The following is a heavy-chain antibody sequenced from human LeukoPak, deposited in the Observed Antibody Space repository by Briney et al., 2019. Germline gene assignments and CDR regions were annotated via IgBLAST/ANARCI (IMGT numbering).Heavy chain of an antibody. V-gene: IGHV3-66*02. D-gene: IGHD4-17*01. CDR1: GFTVSSNY. J-gene: IGHJ6*02. Sequence: GGSLRLSCAASGFTVSSNYMSWVRQAPGKGLEWVSVIYSGGSTYYADSVKGRFTISRDDSKNTLYLQMNSLRAGDTAVYYCARGPGNYGDYVGYYGMDVWGQGTTVTVSS. CDR2: IYSGGST. CDR3: ARGPGNYGDYVGYYGMDV.